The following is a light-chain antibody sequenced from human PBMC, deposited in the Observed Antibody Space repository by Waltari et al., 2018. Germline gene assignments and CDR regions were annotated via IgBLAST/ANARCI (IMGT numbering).Light chain of an antibody. Sequence: AIRITQSPSSLSASTGDRVTITCRASQGISSYLAWYQQKPGKAPKLLIYAASTWQSGVPSRFSGSGSGTDFTLTISCLQSEDFATYYCQQYYSYPQTFGQATKVEIK. V-gene: IGKV1-8*01. J-gene: IGKJ1*01. CDR1: QGISSY. CDR3: QQYYSYPQT. CDR2: AAS.